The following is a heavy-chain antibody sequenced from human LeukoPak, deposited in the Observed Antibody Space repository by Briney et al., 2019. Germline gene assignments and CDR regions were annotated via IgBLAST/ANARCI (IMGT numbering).Heavy chain of an antibody. CDR1: GGSISSYY. J-gene: IGHJ5*02. CDR2: IYYSGST. D-gene: IGHD1-26*01. CDR3: ARFVGKRSATNWFDP. V-gene: IGHV4-59*01. Sequence: KASETLSLTCTVSGGSISSYYWSWIRQPPGKGLEWIGYIYYSGSTNYNPSLKSRVTISVDTSKNQFSLKLSSVTAADTAVYYCARFVGKRSATNWFDPWGQGTLVTVSS.